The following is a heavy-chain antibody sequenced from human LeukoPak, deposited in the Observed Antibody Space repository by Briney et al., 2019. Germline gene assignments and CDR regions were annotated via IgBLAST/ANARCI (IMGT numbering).Heavy chain of an antibody. V-gene: IGHV4-59*01. CDR2: IYYSGST. Sequence: SETLALTCTVSGGSISSYYWSWIRQPPGKGLEWIGYIYYSGSTNYNPSLKSRVTISVDTSKNQFSLKLSSVTAADTAVYYCARAPPIAAAGGVDSWGQGTLVTVSS. D-gene: IGHD6-13*01. CDR3: ARAPPIAAAGGVDS. CDR1: GGSISSYY. J-gene: IGHJ4*02.